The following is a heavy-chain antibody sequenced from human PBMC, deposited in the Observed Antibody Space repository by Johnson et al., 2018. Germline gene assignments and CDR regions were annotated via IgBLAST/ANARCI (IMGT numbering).Heavy chain of an antibody. V-gene: IGHV3-30*04. CDR3: ARDWQMDV. J-gene: IGHJ6*02. CDR2: ISNDGKND. CDR1: GFTFSNYA. Sequence: QVQLVESGGGVVQPGRSLRLSCAASGFTFSNYAINWVRQAPGRGLECVGVISNDGKNDYYRDSVKGRFNISRYNSKNTLYLQMNSLRAEDTAVYYCARDWQMDVWGQGTTVTVSS.